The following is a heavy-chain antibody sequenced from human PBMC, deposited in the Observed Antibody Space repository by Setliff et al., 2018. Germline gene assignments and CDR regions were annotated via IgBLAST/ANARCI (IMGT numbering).Heavy chain of an antibody. CDR1: GYPISRGFY. V-gene: IGHV4-38-2*02. Sequence: NPSETLSLTCTVSGYPISRGFYWGWIRQSPGKGLEWIGSVYHSGSSYQNPSLRSRIAVSVDTSKNQFSLRLNSVTAADTAVYFCARAAARAEYSDTSAYLHFDFWGLGTLVTVSS. CDR2: VYHSGSS. D-gene: IGHD3-16*01. CDR3: ARAAARAEYSDTSAYLHFDF. J-gene: IGHJ4*02.